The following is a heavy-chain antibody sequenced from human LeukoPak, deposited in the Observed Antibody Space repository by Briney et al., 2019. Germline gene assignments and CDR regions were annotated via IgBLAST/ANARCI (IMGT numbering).Heavy chain of an antibody. V-gene: IGHV3-23*01. CDR2: ISGSGGT. Sequence: GGSLRLSCAASGFTFSSYAMSWVRQAPRKGLEWVSGISGSGGTYYADSVKGRFAISRDDSKNTLCLQMNSLRAEDTAVYYCAKDRRGSSWNDAFDIWGQGTMVTVSS. D-gene: IGHD6-13*01. J-gene: IGHJ3*02. CDR3: AKDRRGSSWNDAFDI. CDR1: GFTFSSYA.